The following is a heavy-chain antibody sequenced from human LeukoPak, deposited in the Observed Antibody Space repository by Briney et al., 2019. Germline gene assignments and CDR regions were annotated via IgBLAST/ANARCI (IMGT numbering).Heavy chain of an antibody. V-gene: IGHV3-53*01. CDR2: IYSGGST. J-gene: IGHJ3*02. Sequence: GGSLRLSCAASGFTVSSNYMSWVRQAPGKGLEWVSVIYSGGSTYYADSVKGRFTISRDNSKNTLYLQMNSLRAEDTAVYYCASDYYDSSGYQGTGAFDIWGQGTMVTVSS. CDR3: ASDYYDSSGYQGTGAFDI. D-gene: IGHD3-22*01. CDR1: GFTVSSNY.